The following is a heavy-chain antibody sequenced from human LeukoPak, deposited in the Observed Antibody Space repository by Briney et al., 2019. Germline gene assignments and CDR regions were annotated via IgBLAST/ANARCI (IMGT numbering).Heavy chain of an antibody. CDR1: GYTFITDY. CDR3: ARDNSRWSFDS. V-gene: IGHV1-46*04. CDR2: NRPTGDTT. D-gene: IGHD2-15*01. J-gene: IGHJ4*02. Sequence: ASARVSCKASGYTFITDYIHWVRQAPGQGLEWMGVNRPTGDTTTYAQDLQGRVTMTRDTSTSTVYMELSSLTFEDTAMYYCARDNSRWSFDSWGQGTLVTVSS.